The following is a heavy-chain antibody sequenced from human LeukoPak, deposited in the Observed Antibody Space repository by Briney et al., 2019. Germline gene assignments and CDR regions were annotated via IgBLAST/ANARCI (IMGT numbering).Heavy chain of an antibody. CDR2: IRTTAEGAKYA. CDR1: GFSFTDYP. CDR3: ATDQRYAFDY. V-gene: IGHV3-48*02. J-gene: IGHJ4*02. D-gene: IGHD3-9*01. Sequence: PGGSLRLSCATSGFSFTDYPMNWGRQAPGKGLEWISNIRTTAEGAKYAYYADSVKGRVTISRDDGKNTLYLHMNSLRDDDTAVYYCATDQRYAFDYWGQGILVTVSS.